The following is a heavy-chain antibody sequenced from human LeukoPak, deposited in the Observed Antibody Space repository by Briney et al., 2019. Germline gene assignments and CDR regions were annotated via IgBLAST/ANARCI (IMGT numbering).Heavy chain of an antibody. CDR3: ARDSGGDTYNDYFDS. CDR2: INYNGDST. V-gene: IGHV3-64*01. D-gene: IGHD5-24*01. Sequence: GGSLRLSCAASGFSFNTYAMHWVRQAPGKGLEYVSAINYNGDSTYYANSVKGRFIISRDNSKKTLFLQMGSLRAEDTAVYYCARDSGGDTYNDYFDSWGQGTRVTVPS. CDR1: GFSFNTYA. J-gene: IGHJ4*02.